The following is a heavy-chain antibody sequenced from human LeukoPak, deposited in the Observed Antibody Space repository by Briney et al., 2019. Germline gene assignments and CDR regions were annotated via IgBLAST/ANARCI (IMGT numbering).Heavy chain of an antibody. D-gene: IGHD3-22*01. CDR2: IYYSGST. Sequence: SGTLSLTCTVSGGSISSGGYYWSWIRQHPGKGLEWIGYIYYSGSTYYNPSLKSRVTISVDTSKNQFSLKLSSVTAADTAVYYCASYYYDSSGYYWFDPWGQGTLVTVSS. J-gene: IGHJ5*02. CDR3: ASYYYDSSGYYWFDP. V-gene: IGHV4-31*03. CDR1: GGSISSGGYY.